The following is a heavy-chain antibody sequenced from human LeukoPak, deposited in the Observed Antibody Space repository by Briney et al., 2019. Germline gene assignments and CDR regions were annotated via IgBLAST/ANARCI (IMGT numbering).Heavy chain of an antibody. CDR1: GFTFSSYS. V-gene: IGHV3-21*01. CDR3: ARDLCDSGGSCYWFDP. CDR2: ISSSSSYI. Sequence: PGGSLRLSCAASGFTFSSYSMNWVRQAPGKGLEWVSSISSSSSYIYYADSVKGRFTISRDNAKNSLYLQMNSLRAEDTAVYYCARDLCDSGGSCYWFDPWGQGTLVTVSS. J-gene: IGHJ5*02. D-gene: IGHD2-15*01.